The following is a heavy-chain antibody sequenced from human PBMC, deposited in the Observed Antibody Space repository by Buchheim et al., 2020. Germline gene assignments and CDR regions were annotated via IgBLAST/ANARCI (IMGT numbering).Heavy chain of an antibody. D-gene: IGHD3-22*01. J-gene: IGHJ5*02. Sequence: QVQLQESGPGLVKPSQTLSLTCTVFGGPISSGGYYWSWIRQHPGKGLEWIGYIYYSGSTYYNPSLKSRVTISVDTSKNQFSLKLSSVTAADTAVYYCARDLNRRSHSSGYYPGWFDPWGQGTL. V-gene: IGHV4-31*03. CDR1: GGPISSGGYY. CDR2: IYYSGST. CDR3: ARDLNRRSHSSGYYPGWFDP.